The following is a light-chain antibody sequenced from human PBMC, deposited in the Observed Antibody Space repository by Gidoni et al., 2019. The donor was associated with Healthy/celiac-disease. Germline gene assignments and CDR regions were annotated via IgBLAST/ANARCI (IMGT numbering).Light chain of an antibody. CDR1: NIGSKN. Sequence: SELTQPLSVSVTLGQTARITCGGNNIGSKNVHWYQQKPGQAPVLVIYRDSNRPTGIPERFSGSNSGNTATLTISRAQAGDEADYYCQVWDSSTVVFGGGTNLPVL. CDR3: QVWDSSTVV. CDR2: RDS. J-gene: IGLJ2*01. V-gene: IGLV3-9*01.